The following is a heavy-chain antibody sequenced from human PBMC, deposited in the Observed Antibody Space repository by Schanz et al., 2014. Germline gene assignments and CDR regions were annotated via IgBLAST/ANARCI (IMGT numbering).Heavy chain of an antibody. Sequence: EVQLVESGGGVVQPGRSLRLSCAGSGFSFSDYGIHWVRQAPGKGLEWVSYIRSDNNYIYYADSVKGRFTISRDNAKNSLYLQMNSLRAEDTAVYYCARDGAGRAPDAFDIWGQGTMVTVSS. D-gene: IGHD1-26*01. CDR3: ARDGAGRAPDAFDI. CDR2: IRSDNNYI. CDR1: GFSFSDYG. V-gene: IGHV3-21*01. J-gene: IGHJ3*02.